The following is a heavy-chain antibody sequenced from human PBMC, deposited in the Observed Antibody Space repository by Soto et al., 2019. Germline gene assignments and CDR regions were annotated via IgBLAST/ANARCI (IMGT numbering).Heavy chain of an antibody. V-gene: IGHV4-39*07. D-gene: IGHD2-2*01. CDR2: MYHSGST. CDR3: ARVPDY. Sequence: SETQSLTSTVSGGSIRDSNYHWGWVRQPPGKGLEWIGYMYHSGSTYYNPSLKSRVTISIDRSKNQFSLKLSSVTAADTAVYYCARVPDYWGQGILVTVSS. J-gene: IGHJ4*02. CDR1: GGSIRDSNYH.